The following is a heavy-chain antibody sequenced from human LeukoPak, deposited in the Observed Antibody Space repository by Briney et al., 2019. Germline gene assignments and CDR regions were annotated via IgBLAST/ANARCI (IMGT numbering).Heavy chain of an antibody. J-gene: IGHJ4*02. CDR3: ARRDTAMVTDY. CDR1: GVSISSSSYY. D-gene: IGHD5-18*01. CDR2: IYYSGST. V-gene: IGHV4-39*07. Sequence: SETLSLTCTVSGVSISSSSYYWGWIRQPPGKGLEWIGSIYYSGSTNYNPSLKSRVTISVDTSKNQFSLKLSSVTAADTAVYYCARRDTAMVTDYWGQGTLVTVSS.